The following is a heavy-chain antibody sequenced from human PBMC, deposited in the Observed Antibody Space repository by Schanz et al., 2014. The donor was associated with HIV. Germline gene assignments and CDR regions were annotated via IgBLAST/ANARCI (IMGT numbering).Heavy chain of an antibody. J-gene: IGHJ4*02. D-gene: IGHD3-22*01. V-gene: IGHV1-69*06. CDR1: GGTFSNYA. Sequence: QVQLVQSGAEVKKPGSSVKVSCKASGGTFSNYAINWVRQAPGQGLEWMGWMNPNRGNAGFAQTFQGRVTITADKSTTTSYMELSSLTSEDTAVYYCATLYYYDSSGYLNYYDYWGQGTLVTVSS. CDR2: MNPNRGNA. CDR3: ATLYYYDSSGYLNYYDY.